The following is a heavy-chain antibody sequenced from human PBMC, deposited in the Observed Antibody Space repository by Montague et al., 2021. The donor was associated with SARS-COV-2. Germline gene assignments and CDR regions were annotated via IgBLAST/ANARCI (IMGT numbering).Heavy chain of an antibody. CDR3: VREKYYFDDSGSK. V-gene: IGHV4-61*01. CDR1: GVSISSGSYY. D-gene: IGHD3-22*01. Sequence: SETLSLTCSVSGVSISSGSYYWGWVRPPPGKGLEWIGYVYHTGSTNYNPSLKSRVTLSIDTSKNQFSLNLTSVTAADTAVYYCVREKYYFDDSGSKWGQGTLVTV. CDR2: VYHTGST. J-gene: IGHJ4*02.